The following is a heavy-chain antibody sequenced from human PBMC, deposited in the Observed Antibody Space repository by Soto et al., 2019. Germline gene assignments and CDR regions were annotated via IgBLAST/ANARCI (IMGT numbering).Heavy chain of an antibody. V-gene: IGHV4-31*03. Sequence: PSETLSLTCTVSGGSISSGGYYWSWIRQHPGKGLEWIGYIYYSGSTYYNPSLKSRVTISVEPSKNQFSLKLSSVTAADTAVYYCARGPYYDSSGYCSTPDYWGQGTLVTVSS. D-gene: IGHD3-22*01. CDR3: ARGPYYDSSGYCSTPDY. CDR2: IYYSGST. J-gene: IGHJ4*02. CDR1: GGSISSGGYY.